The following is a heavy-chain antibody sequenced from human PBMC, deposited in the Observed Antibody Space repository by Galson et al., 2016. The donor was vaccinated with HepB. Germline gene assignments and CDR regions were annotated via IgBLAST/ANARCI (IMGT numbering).Heavy chain of an antibody. Sequence: LRLSCAASGFAFRTYSMNWVRQAPGKGLEWIAWITSSSDTMYYADSVKGRFTISRDNAKNSLYLEMNSLRDEDTAVYYCARDDYFRLGYWGQGTLVTVSS. D-gene: IGHD3-16*01. V-gene: IGHV3-48*02. J-gene: IGHJ4*02. CDR1: GFAFRTYS. CDR2: ITSSSDTM. CDR3: ARDDYFRLGY.